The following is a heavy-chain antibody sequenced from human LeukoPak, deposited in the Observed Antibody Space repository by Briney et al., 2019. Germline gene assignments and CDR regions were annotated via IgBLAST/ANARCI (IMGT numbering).Heavy chain of an antibody. V-gene: IGHV4-59*01. D-gene: IGHD4-17*01. CDR2: IYDSGST. J-gene: IGHJ6*03. Sequence: SETLSLTCTVSGGSISSYYWSWIRQPPGKGLEWIGYIYDSGSTNYNPSLKSRVTISVDTSKNQFSLKLSSVTAADTAVYYCARAVEDYGDYIHYYYYMDVWGKGTTVTVSS. CDR1: GGSISSYY. CDR3: ARAVEDYGDYIHYYYYMDV.